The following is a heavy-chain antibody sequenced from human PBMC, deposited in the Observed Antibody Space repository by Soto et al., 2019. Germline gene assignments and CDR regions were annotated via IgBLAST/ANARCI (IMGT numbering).Heavy chain of an antibody. J-gene: IGHJ3*02. V-gene: IGHV4-59*08. CDR2: IYYSGST. CDR1: GGSISSYY. D-gene: IGHD3-16*01. CDR3: ARHAPHFNYDLMPFDAFDI. Sequence: SETLSLTCTVSGGSISSYYWSWIRQPPGKGLEWIGYIYYSGSTNYNPSLKSRVTISVDTSKNQFSLKLSSVTAADTAVYYCARHAPHFNYDLMPFDAFDIWGQGTMVPVSS.